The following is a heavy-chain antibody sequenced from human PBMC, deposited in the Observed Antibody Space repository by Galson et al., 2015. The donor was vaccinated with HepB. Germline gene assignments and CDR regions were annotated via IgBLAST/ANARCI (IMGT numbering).Heavy chain of an antibody. Sequence: SLRLSCAASGFTLSSYGIHWVRQAPGKGLEWVAVMWYDGRTTFYADSVKGRFTVSSDSSKNTVFLQMDSLRVEDTAVYYCAREYYFDSSGYHYMYYLGMDAWGQGTTVTVSS. V-gene: IGHV3-33*01. J-gene: IGHJ6*02. D-gene: IGHD3-22*01. CDR1: GFTLSSYG. CDR2: MWYDGRTT. CDR3: AREYYFDSSGYHYMYYLGMDA.